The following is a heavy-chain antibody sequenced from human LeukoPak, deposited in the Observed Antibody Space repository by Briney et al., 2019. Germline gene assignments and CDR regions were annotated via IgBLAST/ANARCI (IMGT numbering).Heavy chain of an antibody. Sequence: GGSLRLSCEASGFTFSSYAMSRVRQAPGKGLEWVSAISGSGVTTHYAGSVKGRFSISRDNSKNTLYLQMISLRAEDTALYYCAKKVVVGATSPYSDFQDWGQGTLVTVSS. CDR1: GFTFSSYA. D-gene: IGHD1-26*01. V-gene: IGHV3-23*01. CDR2: ISGSGVTT. CDR3: AKKVVVGATSPYSDFQD. J-gene: IGHJ1*01.